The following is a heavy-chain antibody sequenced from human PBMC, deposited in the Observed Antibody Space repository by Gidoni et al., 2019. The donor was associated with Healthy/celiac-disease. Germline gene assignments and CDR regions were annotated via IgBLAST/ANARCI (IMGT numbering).Heavy chain of an antibody. CDR1: AGSISSVGYY. CDR2: IYYSGST. CDR3: ARGGGYDYGDYVEGQSDY. Sequence: QVQLQDSGPGLVKPSQTLSLTCTVSAGSISSVGYYWSWIRQHPGKGLEWIGYIYYSGSTYYNPSLKSRVTISVDTSKNQFSLKLSSVTAADTAVYYCARGGGYDYGDYVEGQSDYWGQGTLVTVSS. V-gene: IGHV4-31*03. D-gene: IGHD4-17*01. J-gene: IGHJ4*02.